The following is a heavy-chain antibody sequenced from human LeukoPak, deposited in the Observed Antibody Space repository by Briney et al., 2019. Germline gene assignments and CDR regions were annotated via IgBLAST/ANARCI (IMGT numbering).Heavy chain of an antibody. J-gene: IGHJ3*02. CDR1: GGSISSGGDY. V-gene: IGHV4-31*03. Sequence: SETLSLTCTVSGGSISSGGDYWSWIRQHPGKGLEWIGYISYSGTTYYNPSLKSRITISLDTSKNQFSLELSSVTAADTAVYYCARAAWRGTNSRDAFDIWGLGTEVTVSS. D-gene: IGHD4/OR15-4a*01. CDR2: ISYSGTT. CDR3: ARAAWRGTNSRDAFDI.